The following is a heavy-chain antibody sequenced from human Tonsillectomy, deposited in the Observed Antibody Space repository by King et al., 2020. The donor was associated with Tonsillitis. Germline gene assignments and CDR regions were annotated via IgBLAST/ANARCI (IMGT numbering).Heavy chain of an antibody. J-gene: IGHJ5*02. V-gene: IGHV3-30-3*01. CDR2: ISSDGSNK. CDR3: ATLLGDSGRYYNIWFDP. CDR1: GFIFSNYT. D-gene: IGHD3-10*01. Sequence: VQLVESGGGVVQPGRSLRLSCAASGFIFSNYTMHWVRQTPGKGLEWVAVISSDGSNKYYANSVKGRFTISRDNSKKTLYLRMNSLRAEDTAVYYCATLLGDSGRYYNIWFDPWGQGTLVTVSS.